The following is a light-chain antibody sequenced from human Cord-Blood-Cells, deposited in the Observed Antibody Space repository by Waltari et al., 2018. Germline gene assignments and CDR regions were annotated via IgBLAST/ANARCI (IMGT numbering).Light chain of an antibody. J-gene: IGLJ2*01. CDR1: SSDVGSYNL. CDR2: EGS. CDR3: CSYAGSSTLV. Sequence: QSALTQPASVSGSPGQSITISCTGPSSDVGSYNLVSWYQQHPGKAPKLMIYEGSKRPSGVSNRFSGSKSGNTASLTISELQAEDEADYYCCSYAGSSTLVFGGGTNLTVL. V-gene: IGLV2-23*01.